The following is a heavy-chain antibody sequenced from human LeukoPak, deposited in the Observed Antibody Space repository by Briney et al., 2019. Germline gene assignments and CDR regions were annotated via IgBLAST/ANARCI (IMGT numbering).Heavy chain of an antibody. CDR3: ARSSSGWMGINFAY. J-gene: IGHJ4*02. V-gene: IGHV4-39*01. Sequence: PSETLSLTCTVSGGSISSSSYYWGWIRQPPGKGLEWIGSIYYSGSTYYNPSLKSRVTISVDTSKNQFSLKLSSVTAADTAVYYCARSSSGWMGINFAYWGQGTLVTVSS. D-gene: IGHD6-19*01. CDR1: GGSISSSSYY. CDR2: IYYSGST.